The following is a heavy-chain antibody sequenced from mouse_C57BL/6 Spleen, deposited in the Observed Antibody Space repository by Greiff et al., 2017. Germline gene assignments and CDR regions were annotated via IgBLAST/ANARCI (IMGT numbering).Heavy chain of an antibody. J-gene: IGHJ4*01. CDR3: ARFSYDDDGPYYAMDY. D-gene: IGHD2-4*01. CDR1: GYTFTSYW. Sequence: QVQLQQPGAELVRPGSSVKLSCKASGYTFTSYWMDWVKQRPGQGLEWIGNIYPSDSETHYNQKFKDKATLTVDKSSSTAYMQLSSLTSAYSAVSYCARFSYDDDGPYYAMDYWGQGTSVTVAS. V-gene: IGHV1-61*01. CDR2: IYPSDSET.